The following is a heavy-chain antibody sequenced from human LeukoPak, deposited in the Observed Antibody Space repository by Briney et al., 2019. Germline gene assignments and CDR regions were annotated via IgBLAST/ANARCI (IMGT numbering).Heavy chain of an antibody. CDR3: ARSDPGLCTNGVCYTGAFDY. CDR2: ISAYNGNT. Sequence: GASVKVSCKASGYTFTSYGISWVRQAPGQGLEWMGWISAYNGNTNYAQKLQGRVTMTTDTSTSTAYMELRSLRSDDTAVYYCARSDPGLCTNGVCYTGAFDYWGQGTLVTVSS. V-gene: IGHV1-18*01. CDR1: GYTFTSYG. J-gene: IGHJ4*02. D-gene: IGHD2-8*01.